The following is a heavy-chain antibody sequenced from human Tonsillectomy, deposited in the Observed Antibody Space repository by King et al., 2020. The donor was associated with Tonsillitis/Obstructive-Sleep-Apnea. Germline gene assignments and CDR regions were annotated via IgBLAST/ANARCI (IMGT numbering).Heavy chain of an antibody. CDR2: INHSGST. CDR3: ARGGGPDIVVVPAAEGYYYMDI. D-gene: IGHD2-2*01. V-gene: IGHV4-34*01. J-gene: IGHJ6*03. Sequence: VQLQQWGAGLFKVSETLSLTCAVYGGSFSGYYWSWIRQPPGKGLEWIGEINHSGSTNYNPSLKSRVTTSLDTSKNQFSLRLSSVTAADTAVFYCARGGGPDIVVVPAAEGYYYMDIWGKGTTVTVSS. CDR1: GGSFSGYY.